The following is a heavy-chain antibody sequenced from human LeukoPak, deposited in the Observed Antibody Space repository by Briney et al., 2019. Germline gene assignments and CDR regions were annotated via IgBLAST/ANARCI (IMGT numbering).Heavy chain of an antibody. J-gene: IGHJ6*02. CDR2: INPSGGYT. CDR3: ARDRTNNYYGMDV. CDR1: GYTFTSYD. V-gene: IGHV1-46*01. Sequence: GASVKVSCKASGYTFTSYDINWVRQAPGQGLEWMGLINPSGGYTNYAQKFQDRFTMTRDTSTTTVYMELSSLRSEDTAVYYCARDRTNNYYGMDVWGQGTTVTVSS.